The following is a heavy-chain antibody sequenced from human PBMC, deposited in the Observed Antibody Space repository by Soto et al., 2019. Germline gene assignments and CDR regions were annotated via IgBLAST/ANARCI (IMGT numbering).Heavy chain of an antibody. V-gene: IGHV4-38-2*02. J-gene: IGHJ4*02. Sequence: SEPLSLTCTVPGYSISSGYYWGWIRQPPGKGLGWFGRIYLSGSTYYNPSLKSRLTISVDTSKNQFSLNLTSVPAADTAVYYCARDSEQWLDLDYWGQGTLVTVSS. D-gene: IGHD6-19*01. CDR1: GYSISSGYY. CDR2: IYLSGST. CDR3: ARDSEQWLDLDY.